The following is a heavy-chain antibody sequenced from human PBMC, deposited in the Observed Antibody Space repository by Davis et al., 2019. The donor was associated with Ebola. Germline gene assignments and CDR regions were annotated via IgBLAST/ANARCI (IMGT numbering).Heavy chain of an antibody. Sequence: ASVKVSCKAFGGTFSSYAISWVRQAPGQGLEWMGWISAYNGNTNYAQILQGRVTMTTDTSTGTAYMELRSLRSDDTAVYFCARTSIVGTTTTASDIWGQGTMVTVSS. V-gene: IGHV1-18*01. CDR3: ARTSIVGTTTTASDI. CDR1: GGTFSSYA. D-gene: IGHD1-26*01. CDR2: ISAYNGNT. J-gene: IGHJ3*02.